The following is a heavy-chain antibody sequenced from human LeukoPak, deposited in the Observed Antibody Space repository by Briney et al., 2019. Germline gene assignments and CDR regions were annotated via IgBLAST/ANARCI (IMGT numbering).Heavy chain of an antibody. D-gene: IGHD3-22*01. CDR1: GFTFSSYG. CDR3: AKLPNYYDSSGYDY. Sequence: QPGGSLRLSCAASGFTFSSYGMSWVRQAPGKGLEWVAFIRYDGSNKYYADSVKGRFTISRDNSKNTLYLQMNSLRAEDTAVYYCAKLPNYYDSSGYDYWGQGTLVTVSS. CDR2: IRYDGSNK. J-gene: IGHJ4*02. V-gene: IGHV3-30*02.